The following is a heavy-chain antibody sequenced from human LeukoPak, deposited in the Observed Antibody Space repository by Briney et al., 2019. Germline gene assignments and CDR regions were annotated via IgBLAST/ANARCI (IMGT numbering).Heavy chain of an antibody. CDR2: INVYNGTT. CDR1: GYIFTSNG. CDR3: ARDINGYDYESHGYFPTDR. D-gene: IGHD3-16*01. V-gene: IGHV1-18*01. Sequence: ASVTLSFTASGYIFTSNGYSWMWHAPGPGHERMGWINVYNGTTNVPQTLQSRVTMTTDTSKTTAYMELSSLRSDDTAVYYWARDINGYDYESHGYFPTDRWSQGSLVTVSA. J-gene: IGHJ5*02.